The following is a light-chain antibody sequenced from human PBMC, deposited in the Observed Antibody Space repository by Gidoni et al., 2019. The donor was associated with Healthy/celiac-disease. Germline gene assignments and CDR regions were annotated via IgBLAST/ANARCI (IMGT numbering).Light chain of an antibody. CDR3: NSRDSSGNHVV. CDR2: GKN. CDR1: SLRSYY. V-gene: IGLV3-19*01. J-gene: IGLJ2*01. Sequence: SSEVSQTPAVSVAMGQTVKITCQGDSLRSYYARWYQQKPGQAPVLVIYGKNNRPSGIPDRFSGSSSGNTASLTITGAQAEEEADYYCNSRDSSGNHVVFGGGTKLTVL.